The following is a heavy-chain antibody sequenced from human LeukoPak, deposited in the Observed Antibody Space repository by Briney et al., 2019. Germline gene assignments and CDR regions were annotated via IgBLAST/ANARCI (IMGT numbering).Heavy chain of an antibody. Sequence: SETLSLTCTVSGGSISSYYWSWIRQPPGKGQEWIGYIYYSGSTNYNPSLKSRVTISVDTSKNQFSLKLSSVTAADTAVYYCARLPVGADAGIDYWGQGTLVTVSS. V-gene: IGHV4-59*08. J-gene: IGHJ4*02. CDR1: GGSISSYY. CDR2: IYYSGST. CDR3: ARLPVGADAGIDY. D-gene: IGHD1-26*01.